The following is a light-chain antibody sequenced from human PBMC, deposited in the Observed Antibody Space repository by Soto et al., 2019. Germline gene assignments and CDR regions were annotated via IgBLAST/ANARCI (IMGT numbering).Light chain of an antibody. V-gene: IGKV1-39*01. CDR2: AAS. CDR3: QQSYSIPYI. CDR1: QSISTN. Sequence: DIQMTQSPSSLSAFAGDRVTITCRASQSISTNLNWYQQKPGKAPKILIYAASSLQSGVPSRFSGSGFGTDFTLAINSLQPDDFAIYYCQQSYSIPYIFGPETKLYIK. J-gene: IGKJ2*01.